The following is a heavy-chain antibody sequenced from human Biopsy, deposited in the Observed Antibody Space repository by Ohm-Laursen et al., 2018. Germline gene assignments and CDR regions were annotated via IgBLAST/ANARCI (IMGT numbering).Heavy chain of an antibody. CDR1: GGSIRSNGFY. V-gene: IGHV4-39*07. D-gene: IGHD3-3*01. CDR2: VYNGGIT. Sequence: SETLSLTCTVSGGSIRSNGFYWGWIRQPPGKGLEWIGHVYNGGITHYNPSLKSRVTISKDTSKNQFSLQLSSVTAADTAVYYCARTPRDSFWSGSYKRGLWFDPWGQGTLVTVSS. CDR3: ARTPRDSFWSGSYKRGLWFDP. J-gene: IGHJ5*02.